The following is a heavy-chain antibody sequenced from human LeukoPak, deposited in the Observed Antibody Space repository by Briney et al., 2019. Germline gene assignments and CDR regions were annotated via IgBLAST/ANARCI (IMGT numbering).Heavy chain of an antibody. Sequence: ASVKVSCKVSGYTLTELSMHWVRQAPAKGLEWIGGFDPEDSETIYAQKVQGRVTMTEDTSTDTAYMELSSLRSEDTAVYYCATGAYYGSGSYYMWKAYFDYWGQGTLVTVSS. V-gene: IGHV1-24*01. CDR1: GYTLTELS. D-gene: IGHD3-10*01. CDR2: FDPEDSET. CDR3: ATGAYYGSGSYYMWKAYFDY. J-gene: IGHJ4*02.